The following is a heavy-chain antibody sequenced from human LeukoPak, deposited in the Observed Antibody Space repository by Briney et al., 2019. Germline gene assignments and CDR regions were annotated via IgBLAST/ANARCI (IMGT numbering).Heavy chain of an antibody. V-gene: IGHV3-23*01. CDR1: GFKFGTYA. Sequence: GGSLRLSCAASGFKFGTYAMSWVRQAAGKGLEWVSGISAGGNKYYADAVEGRFTISRDPSKDTLYLEMNSLRAEDTAIYYCAKDGGSSSWNWDPWGQGTLVTVSS. CDR3: AKDGGSSSWNWDP. CDR2: ISAGGNK. J-gene: IGHJ5*02. D-gene: IGHD6-13*01.